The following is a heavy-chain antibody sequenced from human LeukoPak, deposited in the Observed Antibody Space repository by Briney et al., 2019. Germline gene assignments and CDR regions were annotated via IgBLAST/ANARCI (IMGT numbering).Heavy chain of an antibody. CDR1: GYTFTVYF. CDR3: AGRRSSSSDFFDY. D-gene: IGHD6-6*01. CDR2: IIPILGIA. J-gene: IGHJ4*02. Sequence: SVKVSCKASGYTFTVYFLHWMRQAPGQGLEWMGRIIPILGIANYAQKFQGRVTITADKSTSTAYMELSSLRSEDTAVYYCAGRRSSSSDFFDYWGQGTLVTVSS. V-gene: IGHV1-69*02.